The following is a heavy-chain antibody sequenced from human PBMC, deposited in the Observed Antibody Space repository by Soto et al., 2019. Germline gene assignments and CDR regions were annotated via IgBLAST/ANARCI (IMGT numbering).Heavy chain of an antibody. CDR1: GFTFDDYT. J-gene: IGHJ6*02. D-gene: IGHD3-3*01. Sequence: AGGSLRLSCAASGFTFDDYTMHWVRQAPGKGLEWVSLISWDGGSTYYADSVKGRFTISRDNSKNSLYLQMNSLRTEDTALYYCAKGKTYDFWSGHPGGMDVWGQGTTVTVS. CDR3: AKGKTYDFWSGHPGGMDV. CDR2: ISWDGGST. V-gene: IGHV3-43*01.